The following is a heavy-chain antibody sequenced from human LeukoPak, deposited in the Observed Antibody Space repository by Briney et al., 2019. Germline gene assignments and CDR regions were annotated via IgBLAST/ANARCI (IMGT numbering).Heavy chain of an antibody. CDR2: ISGSGDNT. Sequence: HTGGSLRLSCAASGFTFSSYAMSWVRQAPGKGLEWVSAISGSGDNTYYADSVKGRFTISRDNSKNTLYLQMNSLRAEDTAVYYCAKSGGSYPYYFDYXXXXTLXTVSS. J-gene: IGHJ4*01. D-gene: IGHD1-26*01. CDR3: AKSGGSYPYYFDY. V-gene: IGHV3-23*01. CDR1: GFTFSSYA.